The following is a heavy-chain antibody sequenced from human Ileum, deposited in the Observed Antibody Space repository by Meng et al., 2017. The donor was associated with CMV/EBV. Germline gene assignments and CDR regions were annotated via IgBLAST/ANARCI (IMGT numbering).Heavy chain of an antibody. CDR2: IYSGGST. V-gene: IGHV3-66*02. CDR1: GFTVSSTY. J-gene: IGHJ4*02. Sequence: GESLKISCAASGFTVSSTYMSWVRQAPGKGLEWVSVIYSGGSTDYAESVKGRFTISRDHSKNTLFLQMNSLRAEDTAVYYCARERLFWSGYYDYWGQGTLVTVSS. D-gene: IGHD3-3*01. CDR3: ARERLFWSGYYDY.